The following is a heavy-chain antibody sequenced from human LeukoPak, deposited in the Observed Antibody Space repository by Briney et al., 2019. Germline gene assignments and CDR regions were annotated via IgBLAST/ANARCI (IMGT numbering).Heavy chain of an antibody. CDR3: ARHRDGYCSGGSCVPFDY. CDR1: GGSISSSSYY. V-gene: IGHV4-39*01. J-gene: IGHJ4*02. D-gene: IGHD2-15*01. CDR2: IYYSGST. Sequence: SETLSLTCTVSGGSISSSSYYWGWIRQPPGKGLEWIGSIYYSGSTYYNPSLKSRVTISVDTSKNQFSLKLSSVTAADTAVYYCARHRDGYCSGGSCVPFDYWGQGTLVTVSS.